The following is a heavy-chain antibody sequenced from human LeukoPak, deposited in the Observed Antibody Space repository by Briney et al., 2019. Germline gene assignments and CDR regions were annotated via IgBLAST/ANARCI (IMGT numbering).Heavy chain of an antibody. CDR2: IYTSGST. CDR1: GRSISSYS. J-gene: IGHJ4*02. Sequence: SETMSLTRTVSGRSISSYSWSWIRPRARKGLEWIGRIYTSGSTNYNPSLKSRVTISVDKSKNQFSLKLGSVTAADTAVYYCARGTGGDDDYWGQGTLVTVSS. CDR3: ARGTGGDDDY. D-gene: IGHD4-17*01. V-gene: IGHV4-4*07.